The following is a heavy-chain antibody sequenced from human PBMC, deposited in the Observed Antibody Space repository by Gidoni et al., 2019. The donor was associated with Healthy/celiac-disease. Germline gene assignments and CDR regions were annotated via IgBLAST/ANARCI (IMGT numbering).Heavy chain of an antibody. CDR1: GFTFADHA. V-gene: IGHV3-49*04. Sequence: EVQLLEPGVGFVKPGPSMRPSCTASGFTFADHAMGWVRQAPGKGLEWVGVIGSKAYGWTTENAASVKGRFTISRDDSKSIAYLQMNSLKTEDTAVYYCTRAADDILTGYFFDYWGQGTLVTVSS. J-gene: IGHJ4*02. CDR3: TRAADDILTGYFFDY. CDR2: IGSKAYGWTT. D-gene: IGHD3-9*01.